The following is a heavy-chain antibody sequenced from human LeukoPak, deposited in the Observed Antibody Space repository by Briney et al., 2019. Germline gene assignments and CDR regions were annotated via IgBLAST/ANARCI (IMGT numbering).Heavy chain of an antibody. CDR1: GITFSKYW. V-gene: IGHV3-7*03. Sequence: GGSLRLSCVDSGITFSKYWMSWVRQAPGKGLEWVANIRQDGGEKYYVDSVKGRFTISRDNAKNSLYLQMNSLRVEDTAVYYCARDVGKWESLHFFDYWGQGTLVTVSS. D-gene: IGHD1-26*01. J-gene: IGHJ4*02. CDR2: IRQDGGEK. CDR3: ARDVGKWESLHFFDY.